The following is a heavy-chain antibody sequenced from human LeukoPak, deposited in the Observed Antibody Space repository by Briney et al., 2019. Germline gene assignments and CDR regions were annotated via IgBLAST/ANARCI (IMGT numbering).Heavy chain of an antibody. CDR1: GYTFTSYY. CDR2: INPSGGST. Sequence: ASVKVSCKASGYTFTSYYMHCVRQAPGQGLEWMGIINPSGGSTSYAQKFQGRVTMTRDMSTSTVYMELSSLRSEDTAVYYCARDEGCSGGSCYPVYWGQGTLVTVSS. D-gene: IGHD2-15*01. V-gene: IGHV1-46*01. J-gene: IGHJ4*02. CDR3: ARDEGCSGGSCYPVY.